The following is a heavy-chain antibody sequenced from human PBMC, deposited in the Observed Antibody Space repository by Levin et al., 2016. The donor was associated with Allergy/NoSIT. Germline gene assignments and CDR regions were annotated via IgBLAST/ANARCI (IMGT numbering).Heavy chain of an antibody. CDR1: GFTFSNYA. CDR2: ISFDGSNK. J-gene: IGHJ3*01. D-gene: IGHD3-22*01. V-gene: IGHV3-30*04. CDR3: ARNNMIVASGAFDL. Sequence: GGSLRLSCAVSGFTFSNYAMHWVLQAPGKGLEWVAFISFDGSNKYYADSVKGRFTISRDNSKSTLYLEMNSLRTEDTAVYYCARNNMIVASGAFDLWGQGTMVTVSS.